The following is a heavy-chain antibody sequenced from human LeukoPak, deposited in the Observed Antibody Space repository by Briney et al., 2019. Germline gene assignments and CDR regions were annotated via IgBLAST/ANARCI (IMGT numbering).Heavy chain of an antibody. D-gene: IGHD4-23*01. J-gene: IGHJ4*02. V-gene: IGHV1-18*01. Sequence: GASVKVSCKASGYTFTSYGISWVRQAPGQGLEWMGWISAYNGNTNYAQKLQGRVTMTTDTSTSTAYMELRSLRSDDTAVYYCARWRWPRPHQLFDYWGQGTLVTVSS. CDR1: GYTFTSYG. CDR3: ARWRWPRPHQLFDY. CDR2: ISAYNGNT.